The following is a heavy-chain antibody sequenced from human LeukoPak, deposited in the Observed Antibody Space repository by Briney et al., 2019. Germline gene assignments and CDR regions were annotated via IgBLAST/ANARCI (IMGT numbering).Heavy chain of an antibody. J-gene: IGHJ4*02. CDR3: ARQPSGQNFDY. CDR1: GFTFSDYY. CDR2: ISPSGRHT. V-gene: IGHV3-11*03. D-gene: IGHD6-25*01. Sequence: GGSLRLSCAASGFTFSDYYMSWIRQAPGKGLEWVSYISPSGRHTNYADSVKGRFTISRDNDKNSLYLQMNSLRAEDTAVYYCARQPSGQNFDYWGQGALVTVSS.